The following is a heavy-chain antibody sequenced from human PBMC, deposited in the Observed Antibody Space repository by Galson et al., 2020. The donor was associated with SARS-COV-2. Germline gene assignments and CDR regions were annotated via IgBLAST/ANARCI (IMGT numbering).Heavy chain of an antibody. Sequence: SGPTLVKPTQTLTLTCTFSGFSLTTSGVGVGWIRQPPGKALEWLAIIYWDDDERYSPSLKSRLTITKDTSKNQVVLTMTNMDPVDTATYYCALRRSVSYDGGGDGDFYFCSFYVWGQGAMVTVTS. CDR1: GFSLTTSGVG. J-gene: IGHJ3*01. CDR2: IYWDDDE. D-gene: IGHD2-21*01. V-gene: IGHV2-5*02. CDR3: ALRRSVSYDGGGDGDFYFCSFYV.